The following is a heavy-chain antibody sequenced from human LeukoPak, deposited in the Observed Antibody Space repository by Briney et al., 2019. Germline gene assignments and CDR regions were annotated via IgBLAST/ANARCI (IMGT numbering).Heavy chain of an antibody. J-gene: IGHJ4*02. CDR3: AKGGSSGWNFIDY. Sequence: QPGGSLRLSCAASGFTFRTYEMNWVRQAPGKGLEWVSYISSSGTTIHYADSVKGRFSISRDNSKNTLYLQMNSLRPEDTAVYYCAKGGSSGWNFIDYCGQGTLVTVSS. V-gene: IGHV3-48*03. CDR1: GFTFRTYE. D-gene: IGHD6-19*01. CDR2: ISSSGTTI.